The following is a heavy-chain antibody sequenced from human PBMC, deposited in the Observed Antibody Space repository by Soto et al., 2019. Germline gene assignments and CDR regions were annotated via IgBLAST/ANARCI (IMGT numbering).Heavy chain of an antibody. CDR2: ISGSGGST. D-gene: IGHD6-13*01. J-gene: IGHJ4*02. CDR3: ATHPTGVSSSWMRHY. V-gene: IGHV3-23*01. Sequence: EVQLLESGGGLVQPGGSLRLSCAASGFTFSSYAMSWVRQAPGKGLEWVSAISGSGGSTYYADSVKGRFTIARDNSKNTLYLQMTGLRAEDTALYYCATHPTGVSSSWMRHYWSQGTLVTVSS. CDR1: GFTFSSYA.